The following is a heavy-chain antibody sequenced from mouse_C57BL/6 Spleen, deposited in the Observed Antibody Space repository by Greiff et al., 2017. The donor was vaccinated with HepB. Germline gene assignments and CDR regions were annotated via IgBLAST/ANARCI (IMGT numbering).Heavy chain of an antibody. J-gene: IGHJ2*01. Sequence: QVQLQQPGAELVKPGASVKMSCKASGYTFTSYWITWVKQRPGQGLEWIGDIYPGSGSTNYNEKFKSKATLTVDTSSSTAYMQLSSLTSEDSAVYYCARTKPSYGNYGYWGQGTTLTVSS. CDR1: GYTFTSYW. CDR2: IYPGSGST. CDR3: ARTKPSYGNYGY. V-gene: IGHV1-55*01. D-gene: IGHD2-10*02.